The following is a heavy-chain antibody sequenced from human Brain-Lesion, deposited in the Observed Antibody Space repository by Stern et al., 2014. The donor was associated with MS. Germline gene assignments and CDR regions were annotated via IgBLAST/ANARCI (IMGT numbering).Heavy chain of an antibody. V-gene: IGHV5-51*01. J-gene: IGHJ4*02. CDR1: GYRFTSNW. CDR3: ARRGDSSSSGFDY. D-gene: IGHD6-6*01. CDR2: TWPGDSDT. Sequence: EVQLVQSGAEVKKPGESLKISCKGSGYRFTSNWIGWVRQLPGKGLERMGITWPGDSDTRYSPSFQGQVTISADKSISTAYLQWSSLQASDTAMYYCARRGDSSSSGFDYWGQGTLVIVSS.